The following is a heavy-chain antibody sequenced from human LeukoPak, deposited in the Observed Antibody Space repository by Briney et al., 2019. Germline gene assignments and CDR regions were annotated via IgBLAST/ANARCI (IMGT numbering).Heavy chain of an antibody. D-gene: IGHD3-22*01. Sequence: SETLSLTCTVSGGSISSGGYYWSWIRQHPGKGLEWIGCIYYSGSTYYNPSLKSRVTISVDTSKNQFSLKLSSVTAADTAVYYCAREGDDSSGYYYDYWGQGTLVTVSS. CDR3: AREGDDSSGYYYDY. J-gene: IGHJ4*02. CDR2: IYYSGST. CDR1: GGSISSGGYY. V-gene: IGHV4-31*03.